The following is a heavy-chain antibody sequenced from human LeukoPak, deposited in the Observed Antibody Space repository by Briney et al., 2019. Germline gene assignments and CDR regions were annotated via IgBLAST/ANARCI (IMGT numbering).Heavy chain of an antibody. CDR1: GFIVNNNF. CDR3: ARHGAYEENYFDF. Sequence: RGSLRLSCAASGFIVNNNFMSWVRQAPGKELEWVAVIYTADGTHYADSVKGRFTISRDSSRNTLYLQMNSLRGEDTAVYYCARHGAYEENYFDFWGQGTQVTVSS. CDR2: IYTADGT. J-gene: IGHJ4*02. D-gene: IGHD5-12*01. V-gene: IGHV3-66*02.